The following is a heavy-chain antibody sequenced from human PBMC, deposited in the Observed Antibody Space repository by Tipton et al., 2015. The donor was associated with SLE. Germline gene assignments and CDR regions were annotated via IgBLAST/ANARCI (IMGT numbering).Heavy chain of an antibody. D-gene: IGHD3-22*01. CDR2: IYYSGNT. Sequence: TLSLTCTVSGGSISSHHWSWIRQPPGKGLEWIGDIYYSGNTNYNPSLKNRLTISVDTSKNQFSLKLSSVTAADTAVYYCARAHGITMIVNYWGQGTLVTVSS. CDR1: GGSISSHH. J-gene: IGHJ4*02. V-gene: IGHV4-59*11. CDR3: ARAHGITMIVNY.